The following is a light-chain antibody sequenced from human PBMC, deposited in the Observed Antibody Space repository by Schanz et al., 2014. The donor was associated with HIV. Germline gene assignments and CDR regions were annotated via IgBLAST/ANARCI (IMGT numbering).Light chain of an antibody. CDR1: QSVSSSY. CDR2: GAS. CDR3: QQYNNWPPA. Sequence: EIVLTQSPGTLSLSPGERATLSCRASQSVSSSYLAWYQQTPGQAPRLLIYGASTRATGIPARFSASGSGTEFTLTISSLQSEDFAVYYCQQYNNWPPAFGQGSKVEIK. J-gene: IGKJ1*01. V-gene: IGKV3-15*01.